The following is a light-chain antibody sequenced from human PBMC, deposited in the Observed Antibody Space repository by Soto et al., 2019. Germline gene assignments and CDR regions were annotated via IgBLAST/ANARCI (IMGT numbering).Light chain of an antibody. Sequence: IVLPQSTSPQSSFPVDRVTPSCRASQSINTRLAWYQHRPGKAPRLLIYQTSIRAAGIPARFSASGSGTDFTLTISDGQPEDFALYYCHQRQSWPRTVGQGTKV. CDR1: QSINTR. J-gene: IGKJ1*01. CDR2: QTS. CDR3: HQRQSWPRT. V-gene: IGKV3-11*01.